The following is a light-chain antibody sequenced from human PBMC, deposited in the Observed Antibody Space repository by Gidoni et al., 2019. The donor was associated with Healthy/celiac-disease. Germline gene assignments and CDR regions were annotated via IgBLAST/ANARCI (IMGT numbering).Light chain of an antibody. CDR2: WAS. J-gene: IGKJ1*01. CDR1: QSVLYSSTNKNY. Sequence: DIVMTQSPDSLAVSLGERATLNCKSSQSVLYSSTNKNYLAWYQQKPGQPPKLLIYWASTREAGVPDRFSGSGSGTDFTLTISRLQAEDVAVYYCQKYYSTPRTFGQGTKVEIK. V-gene: IGKV4-1*01. CDR3: QKYYSTPRT.